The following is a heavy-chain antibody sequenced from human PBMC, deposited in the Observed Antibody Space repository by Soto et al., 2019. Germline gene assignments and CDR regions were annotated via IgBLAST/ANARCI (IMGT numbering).Heavy chain of an antibody. D-gene: IGHD3-16*01. CDR1: GFTFSDHY. Sequence: EVQLVESGGGLVQPGGSLRLSCAASGFTFSDHYMDWVRQAPGMGLEWVGRTRNKANSYTTEYAASVKGRFTISRDDSKNSLYLQMNSLKTEDTAVYYCARGGLYYYDYGMDVWGQGTTVTVSS. J-gene: IGHJ6*02. CDR3: ARGGLYYYDYGMDV. CDR2: TRNKANSYTT. V-gene: IGHV3-72*01.